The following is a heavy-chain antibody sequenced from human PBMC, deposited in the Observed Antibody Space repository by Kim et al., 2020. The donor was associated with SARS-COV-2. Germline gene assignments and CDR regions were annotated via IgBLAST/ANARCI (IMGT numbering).Heavy chain of an antibody. D-gene: IGHD6-19*01. Sequence: GGSLRLSCAASGFTFYTYAMTWVRQAPGKGLQWVSSISTGGGSTYYADSARGRFTISRDNSKNTLWLQMDSLRAEDTAVYYCAKDFSPTSNGWYSMHSHWGQGTLVTVSS. CDR3: AKDFSPTSNGWYSMHSH. J-gene: IGHJ4*02. CDR2: ISTGGGST. V-gene: IGHV3-23*01. CDR1: GFTFYTYA.